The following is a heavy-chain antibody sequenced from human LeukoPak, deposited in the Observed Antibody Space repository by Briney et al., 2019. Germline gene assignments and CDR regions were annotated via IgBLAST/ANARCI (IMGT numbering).Heavy chain of an antibody. CDR1: GYTFTNYY. J-gene: IGHJ4*02. D-gene: IGHD6-19*01. Sequence: ASVKVSCKASGYTFTNYYIHWVRQAPGQGLECMGIINPNSGGTNYAQKFQGRVTMTRDTSISTAYMELSRLKSDDTAVYYCARDWGIAVAGKVLGYWGQGTLVTVSS. CDR3: ARDWGIAVAGKVLGY. CDR2: INPNSGGT. V-gene: IGHV1-2*02.